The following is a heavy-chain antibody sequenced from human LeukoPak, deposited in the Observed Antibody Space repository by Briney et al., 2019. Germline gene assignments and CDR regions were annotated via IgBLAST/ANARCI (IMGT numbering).Heavy chain of an antibody. CDR1: GFTFSSYW. D-gene: IGHD6-25*01. CDR3: TRDLAADAFDI. Sequence: GGSLRLSCAASGFTFSSYWMHWVRQAPGKGLVWVSRINSQGSSTTHADSVKGRFTISRGNAKNTLYLQMNSLRAEDTAVYYCTRDLAADAFDIWGQGTMVTVSS. CDR2: INSQGSST. J-gene: IGHJ3*02. V-gene: IGHV3-74*01.